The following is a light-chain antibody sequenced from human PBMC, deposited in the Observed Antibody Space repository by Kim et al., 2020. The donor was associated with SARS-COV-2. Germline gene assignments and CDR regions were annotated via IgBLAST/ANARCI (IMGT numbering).Light chain of an antibody. CDR2: INSDGSY. CDR3: LTWGTGIRV. J-gene: IGLJ3*02. CDR1: SGHRDNA. Sequence: QLVLTQSPSASASLGDSVKLTCTLSSGHRDNAIAWFQQSPEKGPRYLMKINSDGSYTRGDGIPVRFSGSRSGAERYLTISSLQSEDEADYYCLTWGTGIRVFGGGTRLTVL. V-gene: IGLV4-69*01.